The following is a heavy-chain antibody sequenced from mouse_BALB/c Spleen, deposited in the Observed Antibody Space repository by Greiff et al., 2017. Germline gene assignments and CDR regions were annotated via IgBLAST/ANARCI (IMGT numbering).Heavy chain of an antibody. V-gene: IGHV1-82*01. J-gene: IGHJ3*01. CDR2: IYPGDGDT. D-gene: IGHD1-1*01. CDR1: GYAFSSSW. CDR3: ARFPFITTVVAPVAY. Sequence: VQLQQSGPELVKPGASVKISCKASGYAFSSSWMNWVKQRPGQGLEWIGRIYPGDGDTNYNGKFKGKATLTADKSSSTAYMQLSSLTSVDSAVYFCARFPFITTVVAPVAYWGQGTLVTVSA.